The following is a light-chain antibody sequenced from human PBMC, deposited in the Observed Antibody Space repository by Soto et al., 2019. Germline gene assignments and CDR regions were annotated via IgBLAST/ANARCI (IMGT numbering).Light chain of an antibody. CDR3: QQYYSTPPT. CDR2: KVS. V-gene: IGKV2-30*02. CDR1: QSLVHSDGIAY. Sequence: DVVMTQSPLPLPVTLGQPASISCRSNQSLVHSDGIAYFSWFQQRPGRSPRRLIYKVSNQDSGVPARFSGSGSGTDFTLKISRVEAEHVAVYYCQQYYSTPPTFGGGTKVDIK. J-gene: IGKJ4*01.